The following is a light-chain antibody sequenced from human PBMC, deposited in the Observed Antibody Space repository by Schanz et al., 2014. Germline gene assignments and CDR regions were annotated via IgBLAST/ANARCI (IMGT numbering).Light chain of an antibody. J-gene: IGLJ2*01. CDR2: EVS. CDR1: SSDVGNYNF. V-gene: IGLV2-8*01. CDR3: SSYTVTSTLV. Sequence: QSVLTQPPSASGSPGQSVTISCTGTSSDVGNYNFVSWYQHHPGKAPKLMIYEVSKRPSGVPDRFSGSKSGNTASLTVSGLQAEDEADYYCSSYTVTSTLVFGGGTKLTVL.